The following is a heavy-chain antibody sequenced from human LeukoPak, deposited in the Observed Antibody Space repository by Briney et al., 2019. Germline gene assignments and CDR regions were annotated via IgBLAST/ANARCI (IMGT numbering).Heavy chain of an antibody. CDR2: ISAYDGNT. J-gene: IGHJ4*02. CDR1: GYTFTTYG. V-gene: IGHV1-18*01. CDR3: ARGLYGGKGSSDY. D-gene: IGHD4-23*01. Sequence: ASVKVSCKASGYTFTTYGISSVRQAPGHGLERRGWISAYDGNTNYAQKLQGRVTMTTDTSTSTAYMELRRLRSDDTGAYYCARGLYGGKGSSDYWGQGTLVTVSS.